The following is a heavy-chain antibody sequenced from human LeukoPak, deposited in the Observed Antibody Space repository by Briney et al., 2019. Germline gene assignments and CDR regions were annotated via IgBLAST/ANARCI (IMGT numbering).Heavy chain of an antibody. Sequence: PGGSLRLSCAASGFTFSSYAMSWVRQAPGKGLEWVSAISGSGGSTYYADSVKGRFTISRDNSKNTLYLQMNSLRAEDTAVYYCAKEAALGYCSGGSCYPSRPFDYWGQGTLVTVSS. J-gene: IGHJ4*02. CDR1: GFTFSSYA. V-gene: IGHV3-23*01. CDR3: AKEAALGYCSGGSCYPSRPFDY. CDR2: ISGSGGST. D-gene: IGHD2-15*01.